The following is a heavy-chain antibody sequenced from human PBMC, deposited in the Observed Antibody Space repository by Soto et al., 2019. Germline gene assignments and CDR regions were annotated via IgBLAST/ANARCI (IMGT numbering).Heavy chain of an antibody. Sequence: GESLKISCKGSGYSFTSYWIAWVRQMPGKGLEWMGIIYPGDSDTRYSPSFQGQVTISADKSISTAYLQWRSLKASDSAMYYCARLEVARLDYWGQGTLVTVSS. CDR2: IYPGDSDT. D-gene: IGHD6-19*01. V-gene: IGHV5-51*01. J-gene: IGHJ4*02. CDR1: GYSFTSYW. CDR3: ARLEVARLDY.